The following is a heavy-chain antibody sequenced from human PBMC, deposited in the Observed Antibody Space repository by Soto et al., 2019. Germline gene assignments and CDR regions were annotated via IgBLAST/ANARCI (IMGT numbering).Heavy chain of an antibody. J-gene: IGHJ6*03. Sequence: PSETLSLTCTVSGGSISSSSYYWGWIRQPPGKGLEWIGSIYYSGSTYYNPSLKSRVTISVDTSKNQFSLKLSSVTAADTAVYYLARKEYSGSWYNYRDVWGKGTTVTVSS. CDR1: GGSISSSSYY. V-gene: IGHV4-39*01. D-gene: IGHD6-6*01. CDR3: ARKEYSGSWYNYRDV. CDR2: IYYSGST.